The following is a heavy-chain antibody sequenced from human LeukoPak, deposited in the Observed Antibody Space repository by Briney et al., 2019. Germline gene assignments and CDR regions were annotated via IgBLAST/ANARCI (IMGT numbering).Heavy chain of an antibody. V-gene: IGHV1-2*02. CDR1: GYTFTGYY. D-gene: IGHD6-13*01. J-gene: IGHJ6*02. CDR2: INPNSGGT. Sequence: GASVKVSCKASGYTFTGYYMHWVRQAPGQGLEWMGWINPNSGGTNYAQKFQGRVTMTRDTSISTAYMELSRLRSDDTAVYYCARTKYSSSSVEDGMDVWGQGTTVTVS. CDR3: ARTKYSSSSVEDGMDV.